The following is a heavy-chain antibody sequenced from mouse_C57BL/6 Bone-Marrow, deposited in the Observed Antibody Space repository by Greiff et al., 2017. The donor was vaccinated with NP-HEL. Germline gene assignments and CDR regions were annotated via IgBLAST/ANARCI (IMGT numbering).Heavy chain of an antibody. CDR1: GYTFTNYW. J-gene: IGHJ3*01. CDR2: IYPGGGYT. V-gene: IGHV1-63*01. CDR3: AREGVTTGFAY. D-gene: IGHD2-2*01. Sequence: QVQLQQSGAELVRPGTSVKMSCKASGYTFTNYWIGWAQQRPGHGLEWIGDIYPGGGYTHYHEKFKGKATLTADKSSSTAYMQFSSLTSEDSAIYYCAREGVTTGFAYWDQGTVVTVSA.